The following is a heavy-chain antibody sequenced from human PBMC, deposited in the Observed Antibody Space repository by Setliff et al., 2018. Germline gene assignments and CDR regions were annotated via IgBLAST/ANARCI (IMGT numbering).Heavy chain of an antibody. D-gene: IGHD2-2*01. CDR2: ISAYNGNT. CDR1: GYTFTSYG. CDR3: ARRAPAAMADAFDV. V-gene: IGHV1-18*01. J-gene: IGHJ3*01. Sequence: ASVKVSCKASGYTFTSYGISWVRQAPGQGLEWMGWISAYNGNTNYAQKLQGRVTMTTDTSTSTAYMELRSLRSDDTAVYYCARRAPAAMADAFDVWGQGTMVTVSS.